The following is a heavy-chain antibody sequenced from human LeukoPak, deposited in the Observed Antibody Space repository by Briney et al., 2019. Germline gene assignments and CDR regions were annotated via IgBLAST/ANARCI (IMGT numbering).Heavy chain of an antibody. CDR3: AKIFLGDLWSGSSYSYYMDV. Sequence: GGSLRLSCAASGFTVSSNYMSWVRQAPGKGLEWVSVIYSGGSTYYADSVKGRFTISRDNSKNTLYLQMNSLRVEDTAVYYCAKIFLGDLWSGSSYSYYMDVWGKGTTVTVSS. CDR2: IYSGGST. V-gene: IGHV3-66*01. J-gene: IGHJ6*03. D-gene: IGHD3-3*01. CDR1: GFTVSSNY.